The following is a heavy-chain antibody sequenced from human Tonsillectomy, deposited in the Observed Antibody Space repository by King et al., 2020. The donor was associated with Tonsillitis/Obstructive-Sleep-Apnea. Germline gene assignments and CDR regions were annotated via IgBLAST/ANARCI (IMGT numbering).Heavy chain of an antibody. CDR2: ISYDGSNK. J-gene: IGHJ4*02. CDR1: GFTFSSYG. D-gene: IGHD3-3*01. V-gene: IGHV3-30*18. Sequence: VQLVQSRGGVVQPGRSLRLSCAVSGFTFSSYGMHWVRQAPGKGLEWVAVISYDGSNKYYADSVKGRFTISRDNSKNTLYLQMNSLRAEDTAVYYCAKDRPRDYDFWSGYSDFDFWGQGTLVTVSS. CDR3: AKDRPRDYDFWSGYSDFDF.